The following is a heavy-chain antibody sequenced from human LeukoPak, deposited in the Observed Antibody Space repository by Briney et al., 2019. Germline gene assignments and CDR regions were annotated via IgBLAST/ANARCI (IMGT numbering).Heavy chain of an antibody. CDR2: IYYSGST. CDR1: GGSISTYY. Sequence: PSETLSLTCTVAGGSISTYYWGWIRQPPGKGLEWIGSIYYSGSTYYNPSLKSRVIISVDTSKNQFSLQLSSVTAADTAIYYCARHDQEGATNWFDPWGQGTLVTVSS. CDR3: ARHDQEGATNWFDP. J-gene: IGHJ5*02. V-gene: IGHV4-39*01.